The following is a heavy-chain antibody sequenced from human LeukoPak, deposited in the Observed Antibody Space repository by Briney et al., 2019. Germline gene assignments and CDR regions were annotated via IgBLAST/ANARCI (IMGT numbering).Heavy chain of an antibody. CDR2: ISDSGDTT. V-gene: IGHV3-23*01. CDR1: GFTFSTYA. D-gene: IGHD2-15*01. J-gene: IGHJ4*02. CDR3: AKATGGSCYSGVNY. Sequence: GGSLRLSCAASGFTFSTYAMNWVRQAPGKGLEWVSAISDSGDTTYYADSVKGRFTISRDDSKNTLYLQMNSLRAEDTAIYYCAKATGGSCYSGVNYWAQGTLVTVSS.